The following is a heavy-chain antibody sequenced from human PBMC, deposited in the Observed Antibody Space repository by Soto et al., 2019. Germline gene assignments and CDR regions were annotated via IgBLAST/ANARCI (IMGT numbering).Heavy chain of an antibody. V-gene: IGHV3-30*03. CDR2: ISSDGNNK. D-gene: IGHD3-16*02. Sequence: GGSLRLSCAASGFTFSTYGIHWVRQTPGKGLEWVAVISSDGNNKYFADSVKGRFTISRDNSKNTLYLQMNSLRAEDSAVYYCARAPETPPIVRVVAPYFFDSWGQGTLVTVSS. CDR3: ARAPETPPIVRVVAPYFFDS. CDR1: GFTFSTYG. J-gene: IGHJ4*02.